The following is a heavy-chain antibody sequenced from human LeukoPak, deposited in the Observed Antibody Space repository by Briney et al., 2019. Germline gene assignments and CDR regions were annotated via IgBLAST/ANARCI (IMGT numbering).Heavy chain of an antibody. CDR3: ARDPGYCTNGVCYYGMDV. CDR2: ISRGGST. D-gene: IGHD2-8*01. CDR1: GFSVSDNY. Sequence: GGSLSLSCATSGFSVSDNYMSWVRQAPGKGLEWVSVISRGGSTYYADSVKGRFTISRDNSKNTLYLQMNSLRAEDTAVYYCARDPGYCTNGVCYYGMDVWGQGTTVTVSS. V-gene: IGHV3-66*01. J-gene: IGHJ6*02.